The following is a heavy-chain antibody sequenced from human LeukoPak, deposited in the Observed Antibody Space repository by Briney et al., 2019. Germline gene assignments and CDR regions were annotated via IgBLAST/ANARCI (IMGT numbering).Heavy chain of an antibody. J-gene: IGHJ5*02. D-gene: IGHD3-10*01. CDR2: INSGTDYI. V-gene: IGHV3-21*01. Sequence: GGSLRLSCAASGFPLSGYSMTWVRQAPGKGLEWVLSINSGTDYILYADSVKGRFTISRDNAKNSLYLQMSSLRAEDTAVYYCARDQFGKGNWFDPWGQGTLVTVSS. CDR1: GFPLSGYS. CDR3: ARDQFGKGNWFDP.